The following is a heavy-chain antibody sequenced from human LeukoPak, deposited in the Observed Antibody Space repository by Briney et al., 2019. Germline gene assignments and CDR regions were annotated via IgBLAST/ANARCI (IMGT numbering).Heavy chain of an antibody. V-gene: IGHV4-39*01. CDR2: IYYSGST. D-gene: IGHD3-10*01. CDR1: GGSISSYY. J-gene: IGHJ6*03. Sequence: PSETLSLTCTVSGGSISSYYWGWIRQPPGKGLEWIGSIYYSGSTYYNPSLKSRVTISVDTSKNQFSLKLSSVAAADTAVYYCARHKKVPRVYYYYYMDVWGKGTTVTVSS. CDR3: ARHKKVPRVYYYYYMDV.